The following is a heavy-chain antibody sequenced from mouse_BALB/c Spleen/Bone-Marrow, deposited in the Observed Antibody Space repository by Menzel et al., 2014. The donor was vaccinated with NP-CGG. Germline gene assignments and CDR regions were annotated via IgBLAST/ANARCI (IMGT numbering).Heavy chain of an antibody. Sequence: EVMLVESGADLVKPGASVKLSCTASGFNIKDTYIHWVKQRPEQGLEWIGRVDPANGNTKYAPKFQGKATITADTSSNTAYLRLSSLTSEDTAVYYCARRFGNSPRDSAMVNWGRRTSVTVSS. CDR1: GFNIKDTY. V-gene: IGHV14-3*02. D-gene: IGHD2-1*01. CDR2: VDPANGNT. J-gene: IGHJ4*01. CDR3: ARRFGNSPRDSAMVN.